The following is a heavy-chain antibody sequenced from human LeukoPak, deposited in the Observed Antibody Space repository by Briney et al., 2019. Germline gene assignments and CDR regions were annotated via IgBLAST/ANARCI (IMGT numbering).Heavy chain of an antibody. Sequence: ASVKVSCKTSGYTFTSCYMHWVRQAPGQGLECMGMINPSAGSTRYAQKFQGRVTMTTDTSTSTVYMELSSLRSEDTAVYYCARGGCGDSAAPFDDWGQGTLVPVSS. D-gene: IGHD2-21*02. CDR1: GYTFTSCY. CDR3: ARGGCGDSAAPFDD. J-gene: IGHJ4*02. CDR2: INPSAGST. V-gene: IGHV1-46*01.